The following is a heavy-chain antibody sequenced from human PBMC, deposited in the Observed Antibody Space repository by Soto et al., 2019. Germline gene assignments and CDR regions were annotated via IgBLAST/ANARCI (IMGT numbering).Heavy chain of an antibody. Sequence: HPGGSLRLSCAASGFTFSSYWMSWVRQAPGKGLEWVANIKQDGSEKYYVDSVKGRFTISRDNAKNSLYLQMNSLRAEDTAVYYCEREGYYDFWRYGMDVWGQGTKVTVYS. J-gene: IGHJ6*02. CDR3: EREGYYDFWRYGMDV. D-gene: IGHD3-3*01. CDR1: GFTFSSYW. CDR2: IKQDGSEK. V-gene: IGHV3-7*01.